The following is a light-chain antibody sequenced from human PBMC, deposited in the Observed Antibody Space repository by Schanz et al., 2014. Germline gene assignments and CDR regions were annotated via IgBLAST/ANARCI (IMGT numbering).Light chain of an antibody. V-gene: IGLV2-8*01. CDR2: EVN. Sequence: QSALTQPPSASGSPGQSVTISCTGTSSDVGGYNYVSWYQQYPGKAPKLMIYEVNKRPSGVPDRFSGSKSGNTASLTVSGLQAEDEAEYYCSSYTSSTPYVFGTGTKLTVL. CDR1: SSDVGGYNY. CDR3: SSYTSSTPYV. J-gene: IGLJ1*01.